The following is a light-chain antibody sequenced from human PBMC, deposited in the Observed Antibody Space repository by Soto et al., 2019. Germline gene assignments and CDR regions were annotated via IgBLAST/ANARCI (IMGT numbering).Light chain of an antibody. CDR3: SSYAGSKIFV. Sequence: QSSLTHPPSASRSPGHSVTISFAGTSRYVCGYNYVSWYQQHPGKAPKLLIYEVIKRPSGVPDRFSGSKYGNTASLTVSGLQAEDEADYFCSSYAGSKIFVFGTGTKVPV. CDR2: EVI. V-gene: IGLV2-8*01. J-gene: IGLJ1*01. CDR1: SRYVCGYNY.